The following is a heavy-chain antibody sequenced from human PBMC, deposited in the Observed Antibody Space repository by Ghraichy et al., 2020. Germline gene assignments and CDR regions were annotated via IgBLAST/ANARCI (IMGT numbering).Heavy chain of an antibody. CDR1: GFTFDDYA. D-gene: IGHD3-3*01. CDR2: ISWISGSI. V-gene: IGHV3-9*01. J-gene: IGHJ4*02. Sequence: GGSLRLSCAASGFTFDDYAMHWVRQAPGKGLEWVSGISWISGSIGYADSVKGRFTISRDNAKNSLYLQMNSLRAEDTALYYCAKDSSLVRITIFGVATHFDYWGQGTLVTVSS. CDR3: AKDSSLVRITIFGVATHFDY.